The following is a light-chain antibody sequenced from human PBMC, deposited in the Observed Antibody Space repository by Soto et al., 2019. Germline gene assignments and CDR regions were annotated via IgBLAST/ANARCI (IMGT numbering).Light chain of an antibody. V-gene: IGKV1-39*01. J-gene: IGKJ5*01. CDR2: AAS. Sequence: DIQMTQSPSSLSASVGDRVTITCRASQSISSYLNWYQQKPGKAPKLLIYAASSLQSGVPSRFRGSGSGTEFTLTVTSLQPEDSATYYCQQSYRGLTFGQGTRLEIK. CDR1: QSISSY. CDR3: QQSYRGLT.